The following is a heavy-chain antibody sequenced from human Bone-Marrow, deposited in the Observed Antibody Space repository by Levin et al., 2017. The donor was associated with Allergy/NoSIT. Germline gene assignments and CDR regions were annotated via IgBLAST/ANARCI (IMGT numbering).Heavy chain of an antibody. CDR3: ARRDYGDYFDY. J-gene: IGHJ4*02. V-gene: IGHV4-59*01. CDR1: DASITDYY. CDR2: SYYSGPT. D-gene: IGHD4-17*01. Sequence: SETLSLTCTVSDASITDYYWTWIRQPPGKGLEWIGHSYYSGPTNYNPSLKSRVTISIDTSKNQFPLKLSSVTAADTAVYYCARRDYGDYFDYWGQGTLVTVSS.